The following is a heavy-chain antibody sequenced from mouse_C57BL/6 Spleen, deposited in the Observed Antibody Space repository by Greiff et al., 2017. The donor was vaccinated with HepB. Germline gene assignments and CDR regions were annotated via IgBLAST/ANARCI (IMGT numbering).Heavy chain of an antibody. CDR2: IDPSDSYT. Sequence: QVQLQQPGAELVKPGASVKLSCKASGYTFTSYWMQWVKQRPGQGLEWIGEIDPSDSYTNYNQKFKGKATLTVDTSSSTAYMQLSSLTSEDSAVYYWARRALITCFDYWGQGTTLTVSS. D-gene: IGHD1-1*01. CDR1: GYTFTSYW. J-gene: IGHJ2*01. CDR3: ARRALITCFDY. V-gene: IGHV1-50*01.